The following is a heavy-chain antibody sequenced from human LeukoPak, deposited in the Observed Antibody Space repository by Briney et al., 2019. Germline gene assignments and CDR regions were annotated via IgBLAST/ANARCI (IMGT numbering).Heavy chain of an antibody. J-gene: IGHJ4*02. CDR3: ARHFDSSGYWYYFDY. Sequence: PSETLSLTCTVSGDSMSNYYWSWIRQPPGKRLEWIGYIFYSGSTNYNPSLKSRVTISVDPSKNQFSLKLSSVTAADTAVYFCARHFDSSGYWYYFDYWGQGTLVTVSS. CDR1: GDSMSNYY. CDR2: IFYSGST. D-gene: IGHD3-22*01. V-gene: IGHV4-59*08.